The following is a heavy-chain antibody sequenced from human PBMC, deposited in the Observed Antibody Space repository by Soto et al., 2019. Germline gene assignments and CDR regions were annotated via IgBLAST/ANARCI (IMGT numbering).Heavy chain of an antibody. V-gene: IGHV3-15*01. Sequence: EVQLVESGGGLVKPGGSLGLSCAASGLTFSHAWMSWVRQAPGKGLEWVGRIKSTTDGATTEYAAPVKGRFTISRDDSKNTVYLQMNSLKPEDTAVHYCSTGRVGATTRYYFDYWGQGTLVTVSS. CDR2: IKSTTDGATT. CDR3: STGRVGATTRYYFDY. D-gene: IGHD1-26*01. CDR1: GLTFSHAW. J-gene: IGHJ4*02.